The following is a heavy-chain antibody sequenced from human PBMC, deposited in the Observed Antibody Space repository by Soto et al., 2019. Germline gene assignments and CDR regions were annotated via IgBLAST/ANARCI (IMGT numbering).Heavy chain of an antibody. Sequence: SETLSLTCAVYGGSFSGYYWSWIRQPPGKGLEWIGEINHSGSTNYNPSLKCRVTISVDTSKNQFSLKLSPVTAADTAVYYCARVSERLQYFDWFYFFDYWGQGTLVTVSS. CDR2: INHSGST. V-gene: IGHV4-34*01. CDR1: GGSFSGYY. D-gene: IGHD3-9*01. CDR3: ARVSERLQYFDWFYFFDY. J-gene: IGHJ4*02.